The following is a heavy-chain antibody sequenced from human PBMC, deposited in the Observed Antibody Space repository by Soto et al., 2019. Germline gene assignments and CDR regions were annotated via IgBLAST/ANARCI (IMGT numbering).Heavy chain of an antibody. D-gene: IGHD3-9*01. CDR2: INHSGNN. Sequence: QLQQWGAGLLKPSETLSLTCVVSGGSFSTYYYNWIRQSPGKGLEWIGEINHSGNNNYSPSLKSRVTMSVDTSKNQFSLKLTSVTAADTAVYYCARGGSNDWQVALDIWGQGTMVTVSS. V-gene: IGHV4-34*01. CDR1: GGSFSTYY. J-gene: IGHJ3*02. CDR3: ARGGSNDWQVALDI.